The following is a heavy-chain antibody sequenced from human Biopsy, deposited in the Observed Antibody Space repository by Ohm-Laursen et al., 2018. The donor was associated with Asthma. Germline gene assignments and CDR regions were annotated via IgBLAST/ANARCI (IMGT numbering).Heavy chain of an antibody. CDR1: GGSIGIYY. CDR3: ARVRGAFYESSVKNAFDV. J-gene: IGHJ3*01. CDR2: THYSGTT. V-gene: IGHV4-59*01. D-gene: IGHD3-22*01. Sequence: GTLSLTCTVSGGSIGIYYWGWIRQPPGKGREYIGYTHYSGTTNTDPSLTGRVTMSVDTPKNQFSLKVTSVTAADTAVYFCARVRGAFYESSVKNAFDVWGQGTMVTVSS.